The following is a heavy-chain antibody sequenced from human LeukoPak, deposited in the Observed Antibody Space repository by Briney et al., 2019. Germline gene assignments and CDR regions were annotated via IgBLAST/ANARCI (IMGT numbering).Heavy chain of an antibody. D-gene: IGHD1-14*01. Sequence: PGGSVRLSCTASGFTFTRYRMNWVRQAPGQGLEWVSSIRSRSNELYYADSVKGRFTISRDNAKNSVFLQINSLRAEDTAVYYCTRDLDLYNDAFDIWGQGTRVIVSS. J-gene: IGHJ3*02. CDR1: GFTFTRYR. CDR2: IRSRSNEL. CDR3: TRDLDLYNDAFDI. V-gene: IGHV3-21*01.